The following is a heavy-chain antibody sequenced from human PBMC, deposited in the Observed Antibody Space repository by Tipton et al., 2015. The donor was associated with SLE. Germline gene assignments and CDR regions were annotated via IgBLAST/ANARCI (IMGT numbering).Heavy chain of an antibody. J-gene: IGHJ3*02. CDR1: GVSISSYY. D-gene: IGHD3-10*01. CDR3: ARDPNYGSGSYDDAFDI. CDR2: IYYSGST. V-gene: IGHV4-59*01. Sequence: LRLSCTVSGVSISSYYWSWIRQPPGKGLEWIGYIYYSGSTNYNPSLKSRVTISVDTSKNQFSLKLSSVTAADTAVYYCARDPNYGSGSYDDAFDIWGQGTMVTVSS.